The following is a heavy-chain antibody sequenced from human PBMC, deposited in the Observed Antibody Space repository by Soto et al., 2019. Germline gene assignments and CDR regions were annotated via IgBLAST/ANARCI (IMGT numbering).Heavy chain of an antibody. CDR1: GYVFIDYW. Sequence: GDPLKISCMASGYVFIDYWIGWVRQMPGKGLEWMGIVYPRDSDTRYSPSFQGQVTISADRSTGTAFLQWRSLKASDTALYYCARPPLPGYSIHFNSWGQGTLVTVSS. CDR3: ARPPLPGYSIHFNS. CDR2: VYPRDSDT. J-gene: IGHJ4*02. V-gene: IGHV5-51*01. D-gene: IGHD2-15*01.